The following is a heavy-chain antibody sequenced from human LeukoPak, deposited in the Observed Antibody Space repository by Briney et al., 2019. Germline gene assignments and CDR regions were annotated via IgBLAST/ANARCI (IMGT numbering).Heavy chain of an antibody. J-gene: IGHJ4*02. V-gene: IGHV3-53*01. D-gene: IGHD3-22*01. CDR1: GFTVSGNY. CDR3: AKAPRDSSGYFLYCFDC. CDR2: IYSGGST. Sequence: GGSLRLSCAASGFTVSGNYMSWVRQAPGKGLEWVSVIYSGGSTSYADSVKGRFTISRDNSKNTLYLQMNSLRAEDTAVYYCAKAPRDSSGYFLYCFDCWGQGTLVTVSS.